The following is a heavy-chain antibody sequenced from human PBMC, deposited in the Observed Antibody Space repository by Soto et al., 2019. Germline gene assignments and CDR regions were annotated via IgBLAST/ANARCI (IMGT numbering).Heavy chain of an antibody. V-gene: IGHV3-74*01. Sequence: LRLSCAASVFTFSIYWMHCVRQAPGKGLVWVSRINSDGSSTSYADSVKGRFTISRDNAKNTLYLQMNSLRAEDTAVYYCARVGDYYYYGMDVWGQGTTVTVSS. CDR3: ARVGDYYYYGMDV. J-gene: IGHJ6*02. CDR1: VFTFSIYW. CDR2: INSDGSST. D-gene: IGHD2-15*01.